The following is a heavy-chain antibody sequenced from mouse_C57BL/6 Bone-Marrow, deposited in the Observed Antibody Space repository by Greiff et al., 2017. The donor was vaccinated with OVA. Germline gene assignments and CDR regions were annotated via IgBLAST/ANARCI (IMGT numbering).Heavy chain of an antibody. CDR2: IAPNSGGT. J-gene: IGHJ2*01. V-gene: IGHV1-72*01. CDR1: GYTFTSYW. Sequence: VQLQQSGAELVKPGASVKLSCKASGYTFTSYWMHWVKQRPGRGLEWIGRIAPNSGGTKYNEKFKSKATLTVDKPSSTAYMQLSSLTSEDSAVYYGARFYYGSSDYWGQGTTLTVSS. CDR3: ARFYYGSSDY. D-gene: IGHD1-1*01.